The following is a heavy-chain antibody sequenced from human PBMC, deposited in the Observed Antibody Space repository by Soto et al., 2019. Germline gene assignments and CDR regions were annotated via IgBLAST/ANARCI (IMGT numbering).Heavy chain of an antibody. J-gene: IGHJ5*02. Sequence: SETLSLTCTVSGGSISSYYWSWIRQPPGKGLEWIGYIYYSGSTNYNPSLKSRVTISVDTSKNQFSLKLSSVTAADTAVYYCERDFSRNWFDPWGQGTLVTLSS. CDR2: IYYSGST. V-gene: IGHV4-59*01. D-gene: IGHD3-3*01. CDR3: ERDFSRNWFDP. CDR1: GGSISSYY.